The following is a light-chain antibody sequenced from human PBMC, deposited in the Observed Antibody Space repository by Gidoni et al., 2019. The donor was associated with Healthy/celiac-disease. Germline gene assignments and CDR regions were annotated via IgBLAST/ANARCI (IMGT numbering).Light chain of an antibody. Sequence: SSELTQDPSVSVGLGQTVRITCQGDSLRSYYASWYQQKPGQAPLLVIYGKNNRPSGIPDRFSCSSTGNTASLTITGAQAEDEADYYCNSRDSSGNHVVFGGGTKLTVL. J-gene: IGLJ2*01. V-gene: IGLV3-19*01. CDR2: GKN. CDR3: NSRDSSGNHVV. CDR1: SLRSYY.